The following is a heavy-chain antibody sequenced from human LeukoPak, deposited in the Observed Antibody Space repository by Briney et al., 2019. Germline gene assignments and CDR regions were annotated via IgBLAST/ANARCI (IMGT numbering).Heavy chain of an antibody. J-gene: IGHJ4*02. Sequence: GGPLRLSCAASGFTFSSYAMHWVRQAPGKGLEWVAVISYDGSNKYYADSVKGRFTISRDNSKNTLYLQMNSLRAEDTAVYYCEWSGYSSSSWYYFDYWGQGTLVTVSS. D-gene: IGHD6-13*01. V-gene: IGHV3-30-3*01. CDR2: ISYDGSNK. CDR1: GFTFSSYA. CDR3: EWSGYSSSSWYYFDY.